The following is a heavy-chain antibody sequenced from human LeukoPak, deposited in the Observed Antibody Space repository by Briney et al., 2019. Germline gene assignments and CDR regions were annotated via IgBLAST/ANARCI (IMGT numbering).Heavy chain of an antibody. CDR2: ISGSGGST. D-gene: IGHD2-2*01. Sequence: GGSLRLSCAASGFTFSSYAMSWVRQAPGKGLEWVSAISGSGGSTYYADSVKGRFTISRDNSKNTLYLQMNSLRAEDTAVYYCAKTPFRVVVPAAMRNWFDPWGQGTLVTVSS. V-gene: IGHV3-23*01. CDR3: AKTPFRVVVPAAMRNWFDP. CDR1: GFTFSSYA. J-gene: IGHJ5*02.